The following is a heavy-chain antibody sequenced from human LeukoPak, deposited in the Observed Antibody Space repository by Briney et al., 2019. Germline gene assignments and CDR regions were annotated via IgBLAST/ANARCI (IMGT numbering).Heavy chain of an antibody. CDR3: AKEGCTRCTPFVDY. V-gene: IGHV3-23*01. Sequence: PGGSLRLSCAASGFTFSNYAMHWVRQAPGKELEWVSGLSGSGGSTYYADSVKGRFTISRDNSKNTLCLQMNSLRAEDTAVYYCAKEGCTRCTPFVDYWGQGILVTVSS. CDR2: LSGSGGST. CDR1: GFTFSNYA. J-gene: IGHJ4*02. D-gene: IGHD2-2*01.